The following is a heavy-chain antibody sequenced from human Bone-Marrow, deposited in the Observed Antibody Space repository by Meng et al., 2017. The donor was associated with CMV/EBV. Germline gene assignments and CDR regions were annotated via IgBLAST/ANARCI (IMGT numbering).Heavy chain of an antibody. V-gene: IGHV5-51*01. CDR2: IYPGDSDT. CDR3: ARRPQRWLQLGVGFDY. CDR1: GYSFTSYW. D-gene: IGHD5-24*01. Sequence: GASLKTPWKGTGYSFTSYWIGWVRQMPGKGLEWMGIIYPGDSDTGYSPSFQGQVTISADKSISTAYLQWSSLKASDTAMYYCARRPQRWLQLGVGFDYWGQGTLVTVSS. J-gene: IGHJ4*02.